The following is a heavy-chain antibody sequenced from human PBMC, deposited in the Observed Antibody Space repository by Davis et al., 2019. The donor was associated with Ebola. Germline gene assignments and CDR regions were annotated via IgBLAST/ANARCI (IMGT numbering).Heavy chain of an antibody. D-gene: IGHD3-10*01. V-gene: IGHV1-18*01. Sequence: AASVKVSCKASGYTFTRYGISWVRQAPGQGLEWMGWISAYNGNTNYAQNLQGRVTMTTDTSTSTAYMEVRSLRYDDTAVYYSARAVTMVLPSGWFDPWGQGTLVTVSS. CDR2: ISAYNGNT. CDR3: ARAVTMVLPSGWFDP. CDR1: GYTFTRYG. J-gene: IGHJ5*02.